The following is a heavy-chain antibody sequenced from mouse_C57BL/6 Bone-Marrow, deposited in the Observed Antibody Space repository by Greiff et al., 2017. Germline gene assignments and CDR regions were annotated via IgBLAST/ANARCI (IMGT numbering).Heavy chain of an antibody. J-gene: IGHJ1*03. V-gene: IGHV10-1*01. D-gene: IGHD1-1*02. Sequence: EVQLVESGGGLVQPKGSLKLSCAASGFSFNTYAMNWVRQAPGKGLEWVARIRSKSNNYATYYADSVKDRFTISRDDSESMLYLQMNNLKTEDTAMYYCVRWGGYYWYFDVWGTGTTVTVSS. CDR2: IRSKSNNYAT. CDR1: GFSFNTYA. CDR3: VRWGGYYWYFDV.